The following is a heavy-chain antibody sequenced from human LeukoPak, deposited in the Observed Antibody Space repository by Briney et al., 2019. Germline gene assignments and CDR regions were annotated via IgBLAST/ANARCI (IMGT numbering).Heavy chain of an antibody. CDR1: GGSISSNY. V-gene: IGHV4-59*01. D-gene: IGHD6-13*01. CDR3: AKSHGIASAGNVDS. J-gene: IGHJ4*02. Sequence: SETLSLTCTVSGGSISSNYWSWIRQAPGKGLEWIGHIYYSGDTDYNPSLKSRVTISVDTSKNQFSLKLNSVTAADTAVYYCAKSHGIASAGNVDSWGQGILVTVSS. CDR2: IYYSGDT.